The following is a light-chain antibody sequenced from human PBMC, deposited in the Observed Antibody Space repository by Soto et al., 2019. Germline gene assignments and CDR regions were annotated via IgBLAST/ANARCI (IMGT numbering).Light chain of an antibody. V-gene: IGKV3D-7*01. CDR2: GAS. CDR1: QSVSSSY. Sequence: EIVLTHSPATLSLSPGERATVSCSASQSVSSSYLAWYQQKPGQATRLLIYGASTRASGIPARFSGGGSGTEFTLTISSLQSEDFAVYYCQQYNNGGITFGQGTRLEIK. CDR3: QQYNNGGIT. J-gene: IGKJ5*01.